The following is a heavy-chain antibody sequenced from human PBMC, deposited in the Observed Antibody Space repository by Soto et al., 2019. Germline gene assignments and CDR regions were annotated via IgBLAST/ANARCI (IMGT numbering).Heavy chain of an antibody. J-gene: IGHJ3*01. D-gene: IGHD3-22*01. Sequence: QVQLVESGGGVVQPGRSLRLSCAASGFELNTYGMHWVRHAPGKGLEWAAIISNDGSDKYYADSVKGRFTISRDNSKNTLYLQMNSLSAEDTAVYYCAKDYAGFDSRGYPHPWGQGTKVTVSS. CDR3: AKDYAGFDSRGYPHP. CDR2: ISNDGSDK. CDR1: GFELNTYG. V-gene: IGHV3-30*18.